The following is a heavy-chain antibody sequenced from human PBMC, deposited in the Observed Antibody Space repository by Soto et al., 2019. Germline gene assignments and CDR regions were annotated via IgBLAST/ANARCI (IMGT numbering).Heavy chain of an antibody. CDR2: IRSKADNYAT. V-gene: IGHV3-73*01. Sequence: PGRSLRLSCAASGFTSSGSPMHWVRQASGKGLEWVGRIRSKADNYATSYAASVKGRFTISRDDSKNTAYLQMDSLKTEDRAVYFCSEGGKYAKRYFVYWSEGLLVTV. CDR3: SEGGKYAKRYFVY. CDR1: GFTSSGSP. J-gene: IGHJ4*02. D-gene: IGHD2-8*01.